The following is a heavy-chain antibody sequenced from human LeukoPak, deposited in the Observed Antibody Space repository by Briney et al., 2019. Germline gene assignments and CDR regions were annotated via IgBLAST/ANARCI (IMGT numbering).Heavy chain of an antibody. V-gene: IGHV1-24*01. CDR1: GYTLTELS. CDR2: FDPEDGET. Sequence: GASVKVSCKVSGYTLTELSMHWVRQAPGKGLEWMGGFDPEDGETIYAQKFQGRVTMTEDTSTDTAYMELSSLRSEDTAVYYCATDFMSSSSWHPEYFRHWGQGTLVTVSS. J-gene: IGHJ1*01. D-gene: IGHD6-13*01. CDR3: ATDFMSSSSWHPEYFRH.